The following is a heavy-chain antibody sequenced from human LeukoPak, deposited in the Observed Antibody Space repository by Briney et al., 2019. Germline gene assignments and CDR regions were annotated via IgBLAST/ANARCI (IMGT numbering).Heavy chain of an antibody. CDR1: GGSFSNYA. Sequence: WASVKVSCKASGGSFSNYAINWVRQAPGQGLEWMGRIIPMRDIANYAQTFQGRVTMTADKSTTTAYMDLSSLRSEDTAVYYCARDPSSSSYGMDAWGQGTTVTVSS. V-gene: IGHV1-69*04. CDR3: ARDPSSSSYGMDA. CDR2: IIPMRDIA. J-gene: IGHJ6*02.